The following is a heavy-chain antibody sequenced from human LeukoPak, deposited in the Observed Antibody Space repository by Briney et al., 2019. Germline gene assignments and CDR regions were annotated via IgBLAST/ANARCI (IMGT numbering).Heavy chain of an antibody. CDR2: IYYSGST. D-gene: IGHD3-10*01. CDR1: GGSISSYY. V-gene: IGHV4-59*01. J-gene: IGHJ6*02. Sequence: PSETLSLTCTVSGGSISSYYWSWIRQPPGKGLEWIGYIYYSGSTNYNPSLKSRVTISVDKSKNQFSLKLSSVTAADTAVYYCARNNMVRAVNVWGQGTTVTVSS. CDR3: ARNNMVRAVNV.